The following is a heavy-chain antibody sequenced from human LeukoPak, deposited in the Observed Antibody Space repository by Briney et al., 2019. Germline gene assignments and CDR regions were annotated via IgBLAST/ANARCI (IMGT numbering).Heavy chain of an antibody. CDR2: NIPIFGTA. CDR3: ARTRYYCDSSGYYPNWFDP. J-gene: IGHJ5*02. D-gene: IGHD3-22*01. CDR1: GGTFSSYA. V-gene: IGHV1-69*01. Sequence: ASVKVSCKASGGTFSSYAISWVRQAPGQGLEWMGGNIPIFGTANYAQKFQGRVTITADESTSTAYMELSSLRSEDTAVYYCARTRYYCDSSGYYPNWFDPWGQGTLVTVSS.